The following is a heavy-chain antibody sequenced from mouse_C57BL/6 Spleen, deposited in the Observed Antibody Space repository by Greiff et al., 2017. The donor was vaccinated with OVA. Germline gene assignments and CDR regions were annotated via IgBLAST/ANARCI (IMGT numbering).Heavy chain of an antibody. CDR3: ARDLYDGYYGAMDY. D-gene: IGHD2-3*01. CDR1: GFTFSSYA. Sequence: DVKLVESGGGLVKPGGSLKLSCAASGFTFSSYAMSWVRQTPEKRLEWVATISDGGSYTYYPDNVKGRFTISRDNAKNNLYLQMSHLKSEDTAMYYCARDLYDGYYGAMDYWGQGTSVTVSS. J-gene: IGHJ4*01. CDR2: ISDGGSYT. V-gene: IGHV5-4*01.